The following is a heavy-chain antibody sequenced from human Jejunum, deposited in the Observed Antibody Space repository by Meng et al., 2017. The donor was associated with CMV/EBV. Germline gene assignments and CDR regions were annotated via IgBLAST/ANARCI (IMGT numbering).Heavy chain of an antibody. Sequence: GSVIADYSYWSWIRQPPGKGLEWVAYISYSGNTNANPSLKSRVSISADAAKNLFSLRLTSVTTADTAVYYCARGWADIRLSGVMDLWGQGTTVTVSS. CDR1: GSVIADYSY. J-gene: IGHJ6*02. CDR3: ARGWADIRLSGVMDL. CDR2: ISYSGNT. D-gene: IGHD2-8*01. V-gene: IGHV4-61*01.